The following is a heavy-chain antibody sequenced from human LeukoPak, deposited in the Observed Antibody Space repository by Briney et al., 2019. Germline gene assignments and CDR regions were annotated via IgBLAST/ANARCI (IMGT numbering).Heavy chain of an antibody. Sequence: PSETLSLTCAVYGGSFSGYYWSWIRQPPGKGLEWIGEINHSGSTNYNPSLKSRVTISVDTSKNQFSLKLSSVTAAGTAVHYCARAGYCTGGVCYPDAFDIWGQGTMVTVSS. V-gene: IGHV4-34*01. CDR2: INHSGST. D-gene: IGHD2-8*02. J-gene: IGHJ3*02. CDR3: ARAGYCTGGVCYPDAFDI. CDR1: GGSFSGYY.